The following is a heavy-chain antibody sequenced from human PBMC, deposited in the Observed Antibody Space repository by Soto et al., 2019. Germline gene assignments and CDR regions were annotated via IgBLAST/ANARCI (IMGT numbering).Heavy chain of an antibody. Sequence: LRLSCAASGFTFSSYAMHWVRQAPGKGLEWVAVISYDGSNKYYADSVKGRFTISRDNSKNTLYLQMNSLRAEDTAVYYCARSTTPGPYYYGMDVWGQGTTVTVSS. CDR1: GFTFSSYA. J-gene: IGHJ6*02. CDR2: ISYDGSNK. CDR3: ARSTTPGPYYYGMDV. D-gene: IGHD1-1*01. V-gene: IGHV3-30-3*01.